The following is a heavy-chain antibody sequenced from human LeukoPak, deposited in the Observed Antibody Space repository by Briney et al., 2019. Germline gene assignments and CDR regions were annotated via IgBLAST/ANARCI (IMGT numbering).Heavy chain of an antibody. CDR2: IYYSGST. CDR1: GGSISSSSYY. CDR3: ARERKTGVFDY. J-gene: IGHJ4*02. V-gene: IGHV4-61*01. D-gene: IGHD7-27*01. Sequence: SSETLSLTCTVSGGSISSSSYYWGWIRQPPGKGLEWIGYIYYSGSTNYNPSLKSRVTISVDTSKNQFSLKLSSVTAADTAVYYCARERKTGVFDYWGQGTLVTVSS.